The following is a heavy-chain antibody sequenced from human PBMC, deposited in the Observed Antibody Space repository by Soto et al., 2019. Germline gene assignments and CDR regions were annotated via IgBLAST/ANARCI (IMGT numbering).Heavy chain of an antibody. CDR2: VYYTGST. Sequence: QVQLQESGPGLVKPSETLSLTCTVSGGSINNYYWNWIRQPPGKGLEWIGYVYYTGSTKYNPSLTTPVTTTLDTAKSQFALRLISVTAADTAVYYCARDLDGSLDYWGQGTLVTVSS. J-gene: IGHJ4*02. V-gene: IGHV4-59*01. CDR1: GGSINNYY. CDR3: ARDLDGSLDY.